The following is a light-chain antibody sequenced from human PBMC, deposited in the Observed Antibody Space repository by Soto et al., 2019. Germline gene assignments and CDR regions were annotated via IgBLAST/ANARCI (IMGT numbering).Light chain of an antibody. Sequence: QSALTQPPSASGSPGQSVTISCTGTSSDVGGYDRVSWFQQHPGKAPKLLIYGVTDRISGVPYRFSGSKSGNTDSLTVSGLQAEDEADYYCASYGGSDDMIFGGGTQMTVL. CDR1: SSDVGGYDR. J-gene: IGLJ2*01. CDR2: GVT. CDR3: ASYGGSDDMI. V-gene: IGLV2-8*01.